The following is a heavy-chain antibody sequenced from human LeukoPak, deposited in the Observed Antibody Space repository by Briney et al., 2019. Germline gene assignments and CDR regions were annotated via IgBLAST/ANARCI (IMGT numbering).Heavy chain of an antibody. D-gene: IGHD2-2*02. J-gene: IGHJ6*03. V-gene: IGHV3-48*04. CDR1: GFTFSSYS. CDR3: ARDQKRLVVVPAAISLDYYYYYMDV. CDR2: ISSSSSTI. Sequence: GGSLRLSCAASGFTFSSYSMNWVRQAPGKGLEWVSYISSSSSTIYYADSVKGRFTISRDNAKNSLYLQMNSLRAEDTAVYYCARDQKRLVVVPAAISLDYYYYYMDVWGKGTTVTVSS.